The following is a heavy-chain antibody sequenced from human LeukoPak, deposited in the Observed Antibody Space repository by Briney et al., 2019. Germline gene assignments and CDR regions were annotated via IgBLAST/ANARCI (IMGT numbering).Heavy chain of an antibody. J-gene: IGHJ3*02. CDR3: ARGGITMIVVALDAFDI. Sequence: ASVKVSSKVSGYTLTELSMHCVRQSPRQGLEWRGWINPNSGGTNYAQKFQGRVTMTRDTSISTAYMELSRLRSDDTAVYYCARGGITMIVVALDAFDIWGQGTMVTVSS. CDR2: INPNSGGT. D-gene: IGHD3-22*01. CDR1: GYTLTELS. V-gene: IGHV1-2*02.